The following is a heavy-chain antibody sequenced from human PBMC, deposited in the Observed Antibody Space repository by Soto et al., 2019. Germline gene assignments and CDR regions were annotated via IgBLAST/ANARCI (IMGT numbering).Heavy chain of an antibody. Sequence: PGGSLRLSCVASGFTFSIYSMVWVRQARGKGLEWVSYIFVTGGTIYYADSVKGRFTISRDNSKNTLYLQMNSLRAEDTAVYYCAKGSAAAAPRVFDFWGQGTLVTVSS. CDR1: GFTFSIYS. V-gene: IGHV3-48*01. CDR2: IFVTGGTI. J-gene: IGHJ4*02. D-gene: IGHD6-13*01. CDR3: AKGSAAAAPRVFDF.